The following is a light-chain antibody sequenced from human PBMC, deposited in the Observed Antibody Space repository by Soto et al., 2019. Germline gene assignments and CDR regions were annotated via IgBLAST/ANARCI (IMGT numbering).Light chain of an antibody. CDR3: QQYYSSPLT. Sequence: DIVTTQSPDSLAVSLGESATINCKSSQSVLYSSNNKNYLAWYQQKPGQPPKLLIYWASTRESGVPDRFGGSGSGTDFTLTISSLQAEDVAVYYCQQYYSSPLTFGGGTKVDI. CDR1: QSVLYSSNNKNY. V-gene: IGKV4-1*01. J-gene: IGKJ4*01. CDR2: WAS.